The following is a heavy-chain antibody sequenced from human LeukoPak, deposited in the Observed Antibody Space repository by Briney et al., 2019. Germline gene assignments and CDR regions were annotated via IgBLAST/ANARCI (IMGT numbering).Heavy chain of an antibody. V-gene: IGHV3-21*01. CDR1: GFTFSSYS. J-gene: IGHJ6*03. CDR2: ISSSSSYI. D-gene: IGHD1-1*01. Sequence: GGSLRLSCAASGFTFSSYSMNWVRQAPGKGLEWVSSISSSSSYIYYADSVKGRFTISRDNAKNSLYLQMNSLRAEDTAVYYCAKGELERRTSYYMDVWGKGTTVTVSS. CDR3: AKGELERRTSYYMDV.